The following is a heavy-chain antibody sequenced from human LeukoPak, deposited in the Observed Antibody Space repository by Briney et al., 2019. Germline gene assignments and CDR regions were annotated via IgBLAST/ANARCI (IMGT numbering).Heavy chain of an antibody. CDR1: GFTFSSFE. D-gene: IGHD3-9*01. CDR2: ISSSGSTM. V-gene: IGHV3-48*03. CDR3: ARRWFSDY. J-gene: IGHJ4*02. Sequence: QPGGSLRLSCAASGFTFSSFEMNWVRQAPGKGLEWVSYISSSGSTMYYADSVKGRFTISRDNAKNSLYLQMNSLRAEDTAVYYCARRWFSDYWGQGTLVTVSS.